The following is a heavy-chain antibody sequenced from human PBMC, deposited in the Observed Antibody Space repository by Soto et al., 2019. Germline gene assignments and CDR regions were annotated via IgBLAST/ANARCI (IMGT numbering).Heavy chain of an antibody. CDR3: ARRSFSSGWDFDY. J-gene: IGHJ4*02. CDR2: INLSGGTT. CDR1: GYTLTTYY. D-gene: IGHD6-19*01. Sequence: GASVEVCCKESGYTLTTYYMHWARQAPGQGLEWMGIINLSGGTTTYAQKFQGRVTMTRDTSTSTVYMELSSLRSEDTAVYYCARRSFSSGWDFDYWGQGTLVTVSS. V-gene: IGHV1-46*01.